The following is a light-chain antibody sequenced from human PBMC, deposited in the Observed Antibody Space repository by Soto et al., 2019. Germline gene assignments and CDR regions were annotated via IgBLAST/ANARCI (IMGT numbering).Light chain of an antibody. Sequence: DIQMTQSPSSVSASVGDRLTITCRASRDISNSLAWYQQTPGKAPKLLLRGASSLHRGVPSRFSGGVAGTEFTLTISSLQPEDFATYYCQQTRAFPRTFGQGTKVDVK. CDR2: GAS. V-gene: IGKV1-12*01. CDR3: QQTRAFPRT. J-gene: IGKJ1*01. CDR1: RDISNS.